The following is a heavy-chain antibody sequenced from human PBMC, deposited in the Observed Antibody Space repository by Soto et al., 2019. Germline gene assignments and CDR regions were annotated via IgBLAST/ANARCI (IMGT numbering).Heavy chain of an antibody. Sequence: GGSLRLSCAASGFTFSSYGMHWVRQAPGKGLEWVAVIWYGGSNKYYAESVKGRFTISRDNSKNTLHLQMNSLRAEDTAVYYCARDSHVGSGWQLTADYWGQGTLVTVSS. CDR1: GFTFSSYG. CDR2: IWYGGSNK. D-gene: IGHD6-19*01. J-gene: IGHJ4*02. CDR3: ARDSHVGSGWQLTADY. V-gene: IGHV3-33*01.